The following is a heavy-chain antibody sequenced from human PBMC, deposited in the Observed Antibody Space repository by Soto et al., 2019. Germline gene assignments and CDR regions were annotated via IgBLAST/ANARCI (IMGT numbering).Heavy chain of an antibody. CDR3: AKGPRGSSWYFYSYGMDV. CDR1: GFTIDDYA. D-gene: IGHD6-13*01. V-gene: IGHV3-43D*04. J-gene: IGHJ6*02. CDR2: ISWDGGST. Sequence: EVQLVESGGVVVQPGGSLRLSCAASGFTIDDYAMHWVRQAPGKGLEWVSLISWDGGSTYYADSVKGRFTISRDNSKISLYLEMTSLRAEGTVLYYWAKGPRGSSWYFYSYGMDVWGQGTTVTVSS.